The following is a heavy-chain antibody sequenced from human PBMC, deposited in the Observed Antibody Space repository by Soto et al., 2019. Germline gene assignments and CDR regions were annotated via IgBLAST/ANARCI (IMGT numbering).Heavy chain of an antibody. CDR2: INAGNGNT. V-gene: IGHV1-3*01. J-gene: IGHJ4*02. CDR1: GYTFTSYA. Sequence: ASVKLYCKASGYTFTSYAMHWVRQAPGQRLEWMGWINAGNGNTKYSQKFQGRVTITRDTSASTAYMELSSLRSEDTAVYYCARGSGYYYWDDYWGQGTLVTVSS. CDR3: ARGSGYYYWDDY. D-gene: IGHD3-22*01.